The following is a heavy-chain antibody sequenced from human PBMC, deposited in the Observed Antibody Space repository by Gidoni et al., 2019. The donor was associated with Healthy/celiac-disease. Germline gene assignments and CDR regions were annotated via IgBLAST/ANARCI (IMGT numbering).Heavy chain of an antibody. CDR3: AKVGSDDGYYYFDY. J-gene: IGHJ4*02. Sequence: EVQLVESGGGLVQPGRSLRLSCAASGFTFDDYAMHWVRQAPGKGLEWVSGISWNSGSIGYADSVKGRFTISRDNAKNSLYLQMNSLRAEDTALYYCAKVGSDDGYYYFDYWGQGTLVTVSS. V-gene: IGHV3-9*01. CDR2: ISWNSGSI. CDR1: GFTFDDYA. D-gene: IGHD2-15*01.